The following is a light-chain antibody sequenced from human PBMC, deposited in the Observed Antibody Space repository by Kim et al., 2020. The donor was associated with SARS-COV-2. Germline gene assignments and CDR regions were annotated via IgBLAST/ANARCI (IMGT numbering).Light chain of an antibody. CDR3: QQRLTWPLT. CDR1: QSISHF. V-gene: IGKV3-11*01. Sequence: LSPGDRATLSCRASQSISHFLAWYQQKPGQAPRLLIYDSSNRATDLPARFSGSGSGTDFTLTISNLEPEDSAVYYCQQRLTWPLTFGGGTKVDIK. J-gene: IGKJ4*01. CDR2: DSS.